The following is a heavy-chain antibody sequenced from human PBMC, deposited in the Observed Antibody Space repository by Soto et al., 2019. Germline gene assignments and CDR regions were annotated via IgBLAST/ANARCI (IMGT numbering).Heavy chain of an antibody. J-gene: IGHJ4*02. Sequence: RASVKVSCKASGYTFTGYYMHWVRQAPGQVLEWMGLINPNSGGTNYAQKFQGRVTITRDTSISTAYMELSRLRSDETAVYYCERVHTIYYDSSGYYLDYGGQGTLVTVSS. V-gene: IGHV1-2*02. CDR1: GYTFTGYY. CDR3: ERVHTIYYDSSGYYLDY. CDR2: INPNSGGT. D-gene: IGHD3-22*01.